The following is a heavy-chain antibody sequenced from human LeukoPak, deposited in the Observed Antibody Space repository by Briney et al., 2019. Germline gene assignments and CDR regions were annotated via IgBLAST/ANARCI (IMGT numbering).Heavy chain of an antibody. D-gene: IGHD3-10*01. Sequence: GGSLRLSCAASGFTFSSYAMHWVRQAPGKGLEWVSSISSSSSYIYYADSVKGRFTISRDNAKNSLYLQMNSLRAEDTAVYYCARDGAWNSGSYDYWGQGTLVTVSS. J-gene: IGHJ4*02. V-gene: IGHV3-21*01. CDR3: ARDGAWNSGSYDY. CDR2: ISSSSSYI. CDR1: GFTFSSYA.